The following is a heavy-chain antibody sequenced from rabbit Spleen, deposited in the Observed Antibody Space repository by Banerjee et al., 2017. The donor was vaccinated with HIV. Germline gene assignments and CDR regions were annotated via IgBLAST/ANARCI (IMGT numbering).Heavy chain of an antibody. CDR2: IDAGSSGFT. D-gene: IGHD1-1*01. Sequence: SLEESGGDLVKPGASLTLTCTASGVSFSISSYMCWVRQAPGKGLEWIACIDAGSSGFTYFATWAKGRFTCSKTSSTTVTLQMTRLTAADTATYFCARDTSSSFSSYGMDLGGPGTHVTVS. CDR3: ARDTSSSFSSYGMDL. CDR1: GVSFSISSY. V-gene: IGHV1S40*01. J-gene: IGHJ6*01.